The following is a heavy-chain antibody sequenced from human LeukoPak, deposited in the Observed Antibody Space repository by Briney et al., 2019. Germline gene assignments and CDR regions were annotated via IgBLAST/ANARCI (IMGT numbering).Heavy chain of an antibody. J-gene: IGHJ4*02. Sequence: SETLSLTCTVSGASISSNNYYWAWIRQPPGKGLEWIGSFYYPGSTYYNPSLKSRVTISIDASRNQFSLKLSSVTAADTAVYYCARGNSLRYFDWSRNYYFDYWGQGTLVTVSS. D-gene: IGHD3-9*01. CDR2: FYYPGST. V-gene: IGHV4-39*07. CDR3: ARGNSLRYFDWSRNYYFDY. CDR1: GASISSNNYY.